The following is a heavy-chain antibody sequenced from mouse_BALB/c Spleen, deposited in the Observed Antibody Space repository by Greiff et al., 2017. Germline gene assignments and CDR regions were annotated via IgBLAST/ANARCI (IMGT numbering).Heavy chain of an antibody. CDR2: ISYSGST. CDR1: GYSITSDYA. Sequence: EVQLQESGPGLVKPSQSLSLTCTVTGYSITSDYAWNWIRQFPGNKLEWMGYISYSGSTSCNPSLKSRISITRDTSKNQFFLQLNSVTTEDTATYYCARYYYAMDYWGQGTSVTVSS. CDR3: ARYYYAMDY. V-gene: IGHV3-2*02. J-gene: IGHJ4*01.